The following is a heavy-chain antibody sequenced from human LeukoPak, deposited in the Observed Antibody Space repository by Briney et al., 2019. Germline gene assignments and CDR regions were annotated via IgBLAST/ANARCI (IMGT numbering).Heavy chain of an antibody. CDR2: ISDSGGNT. V-gene: IGHV3-23*01. J-gene: IGHJ4*02. CDR1: GFTFSSCA. Sequence: PGGSLRRSCAASGFTFSSCAMTWVRQAPGKGLEWVSTISDSGGNTYYADSVKGRVTISRDNSKNTLYLQMNSLRAEDTAVYYCAKGSLHPGIFDYWGQGTLVTVSS. CDR3: AKGSLHPGIFDY.